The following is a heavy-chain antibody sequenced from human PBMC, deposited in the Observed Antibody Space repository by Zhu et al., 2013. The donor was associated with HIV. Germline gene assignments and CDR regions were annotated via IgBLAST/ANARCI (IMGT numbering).Heavy chain of an antibody. CDR2: IYYRGST. Sequence: QVQLQESGPGLVKPSETLSLTCTVSGASISSFYWSWIRQPPGKGLEWIGYIYYRGSTNYNPSLKSRVTISGDTSENHFSLHLDSVTAADTAVYYCAGDRNDGLAFWGQGIMVTVSS. CDR3: AGDRNDGLAF. J-gene: IGHJ3*01. V-gene: IGHV4-59*12. CDR1: GASISSFY.